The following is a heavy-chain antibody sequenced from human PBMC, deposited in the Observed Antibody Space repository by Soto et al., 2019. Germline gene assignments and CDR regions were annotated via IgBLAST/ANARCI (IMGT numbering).Heavy chain of an antibody. V-gene: IGHV4-31*03. CDR3: ARVRYCSGGSCYPRFDP. J-gene: IGHJ5*02. CDR1: GGSISSGGYY. Sequence: QVQLQESGPGLVKPSQTLSLTCTVSGGSISSGGYYWSWIRQHPGKGLEWIGYIYYSGSTYYNPSLKSRVTISVDPSKIQFSPKLSSVTAADTAVYYCARVRYCSGGSCYPRFDPWGQGTLVTVSS. CDR2: IYYSGST. D-gene: IGHD2-15*01.